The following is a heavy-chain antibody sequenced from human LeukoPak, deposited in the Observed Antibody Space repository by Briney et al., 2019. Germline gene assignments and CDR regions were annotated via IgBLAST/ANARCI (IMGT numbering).Heavy chain of an antibody. D-gene: IGHD2-2*01. V-gene: IGHV3-7*01. J-gene: IGHJ6*03. CDR2: INEEGSVG. CDR1: GFTFSNYW. Sequence: GASLRLSCAASGFTFSNYWMTWVRQAPGRGLEWLSNINEEGSVGYYVDSKKDRLTISSNNAKKSLYLQMNNLRADDTGVYYCARTDTPNCVSTTCYFYFCYYMDVWGKGTTVT. CDR3: ARTDTPNCVSTTCYFYFCYYMDV.